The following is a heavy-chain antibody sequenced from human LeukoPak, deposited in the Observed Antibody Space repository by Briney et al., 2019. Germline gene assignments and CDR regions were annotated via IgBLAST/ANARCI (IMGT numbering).Heavy chain of an antibody. J-gene: IGHJ4*02. V-gene: IGHV4-59*01. D-gene: IGHD2-8*02. Sequence: PSETLSLTCTVSGGSISSYYWSWIRQPPGKGLEWIGYIYYSGSTNHNPSLKSRVTISVDTSKNQFSLKLSSVTAADTAVYYCARQVGYANNYFDYWGQGTLVTVSS. CDR3: ARQVGYANNYFDY. CDR1: GGSISSYY. CDR2: IYYSGST.